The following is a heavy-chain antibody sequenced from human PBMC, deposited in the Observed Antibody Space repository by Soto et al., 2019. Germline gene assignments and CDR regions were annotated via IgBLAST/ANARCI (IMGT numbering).Heavy chain of an antibody. J-gene: IGHJ5*02. CDR1: GGSFSDYY. V-gene: IGHV4-34*01. CDR3: ARVGVAMESNWFDP. D-gene: IGHD3-3*01. Sequence: QVHLKQWGAGLLKPSETLSLTCAVYGGSFSDYYWTWIRQPPGKGLEWIGELNPSGGTHYNPSLKSRVIISLDTSKNQFSLKVSSVTAADTAVYYCARVGVAMESNWFDPWGQGTLVTVSS. CDR2: LNPSGGT.